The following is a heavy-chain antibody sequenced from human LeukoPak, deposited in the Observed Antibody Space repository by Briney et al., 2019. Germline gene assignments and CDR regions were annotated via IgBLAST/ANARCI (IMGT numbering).Heavy chain of an antibody. CDR1: GFTFSYYY. CDR3: ARQLEYCSSTSCYYLDY. Sequence: GGSLRLSCAASGFTFSYYYMSWIRQAPGKGLEWVSYISSSGSTIYYADSVKGRFTIFRDNAKNSLYLQMNSLRAEDTAVYYCARQLEYCSSTSCYYLDYWGQGTLVTVSS. CDR2: ISSSGSTI. D-gene: IGHD2-2*01. V-gene: IGHV3-11*01. J-gene: IGHJ4*02.